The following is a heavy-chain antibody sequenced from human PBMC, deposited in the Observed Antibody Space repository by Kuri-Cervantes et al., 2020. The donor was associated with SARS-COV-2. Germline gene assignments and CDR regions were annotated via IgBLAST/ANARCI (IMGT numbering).Heavy chain of an antibody. CDR1: GFTFSSYW. V-gene: IGHV3-74*01. Sequence: GGSLRLSCAASGFTFSSYWMHWVRQAPGKGLVWVSRINSDGSSTSYADSVKSRFTISRDNAKNTLYLQMNSLRAEDTAVYYCARGGAYGDYFHYWGQGNLVTVSS. J-gene: IGHJ4*02. CDR2: INSDGSST. D-gene: IGHD4-17*01. CDR3: ARGGAYGDYFHY.